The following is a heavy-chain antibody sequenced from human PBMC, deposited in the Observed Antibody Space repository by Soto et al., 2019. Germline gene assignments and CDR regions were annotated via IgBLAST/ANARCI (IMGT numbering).Heavy chain of an antibody. CDR3: AKDWYHTIDS. CDR1: GFDFSNTW. J-gene: IGHJ4*02. V-gene: IGHV3-74*01. Sequence: LRLSCATSGFDFSNTWIHWVRQVPGQGLVWVSRINSDGSSIIYADSVKGRFTLSRDNAKNTVHLQMSSLRVEDTAVYYCAKDWYHTIDSWGQGIPVTVSS. D-gene: IGHD1-20*01. CDR2: INSDGSSI.